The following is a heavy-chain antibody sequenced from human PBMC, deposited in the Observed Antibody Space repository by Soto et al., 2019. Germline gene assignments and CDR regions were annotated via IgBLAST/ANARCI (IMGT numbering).Heavy chain of an antibody. V-gene: IGHV3-30*14. CDR2: ISNDGRRT. Sequence: QVQLVESGGGVVQPGTSLRLSCAASGFTLSNYAMHWVRQAPGKGLEWLAFISNDGRRTHYADSMEGRFTIFRDTSKNTLYLQMNSLRAEDTAVYFCGREQNRGYYRTADNWGQGTLVTVSS. D-gene: IGHD3-22*01. CDR1: GFTLSNYA. CDR3: GREQNRGYYRTADN. J-gene: IGHJ4*02.